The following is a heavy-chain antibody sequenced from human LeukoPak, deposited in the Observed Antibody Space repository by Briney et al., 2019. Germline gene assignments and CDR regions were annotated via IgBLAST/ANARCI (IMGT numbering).Heavy chain of an antibody. V-gene: IGHV1-46*01. D-gene: IGHD3-22*01. J-gene: IGHJ5*02. Sequence: ASVKVSCKASGYTFTSYYMHWVRQAPGQGLEWMGIINPSGGSTSYAQKFQGRVTMTRDTSTSTVYMELSSLRSEDTAVYYCARDYYDSSAIPHWFDPWGQGTLVIVSS. CDR2: INPSGGST. CDR1: GYTFTSYY. CDR3: ARDYYDSSAIPHWFDP.